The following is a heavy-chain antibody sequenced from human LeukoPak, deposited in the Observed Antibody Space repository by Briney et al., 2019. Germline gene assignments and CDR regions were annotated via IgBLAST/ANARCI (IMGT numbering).Heavy chain of an antibody. CDR2: INHSGST. Sequence: SETLSLTCAVYGGSFSGYYWSWIRQPPGKGLEWIGEINHSGSTNYNPSLKSRVTISVDTSKNQSSLKLSSVTAADTAVYYCASYSSSWYGKVFDYWGQGTLVTVSS. V-gene: IGHV4-34*01. J-gene: IGHJ4*02. CDR1: GGSFSGYY. D-gene: IGHD6-13*01. CDR3: ASYSSSWYGKVFDY.